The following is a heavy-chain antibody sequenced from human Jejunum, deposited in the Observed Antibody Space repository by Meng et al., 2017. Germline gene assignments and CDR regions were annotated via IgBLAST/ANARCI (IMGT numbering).Heavy chain of an antibody. J-gene: IGHJ4*02. CDR1: GFTVNTKH. CDR3: ARGGYYYQTSGPDY. V-gene: IGHV3-66*02. D-gene: IGHD3-22*01. CDR2: IYSGGVT. Sequence: GESLKISCAASGFTVNTKHMTWVRQAPGKGLEWVSVIYSGGVTYYADSVKGRFTISRDNSKNTVYLQMNRLRPEDTAIYYCARGGYYYQTSGPDYWGQGTRVTGSS.